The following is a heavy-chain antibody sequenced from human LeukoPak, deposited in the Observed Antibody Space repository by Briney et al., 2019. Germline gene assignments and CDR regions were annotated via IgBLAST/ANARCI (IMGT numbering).Heavy chain of an antibody. CDR2: IRYDGSNK. CDR3: AKDPYYYGSGSYYYYYMDV. Sequence: GGSLRLSCAASGFTFSSYAMHWVRQAPGKGLEWVAFIRYDGSNKYYADSVKGRFTISRDNSKNTLYLQMNSLRAEDTAVYYCAKDPYYYGSGSYYYYYMDVWGKGTTVTISS. CDR1: GFTFSSYA. D-gene: IGHD3-10*01. V-gene: IGHV3-30*02. J-gene: IGHJ6*03.